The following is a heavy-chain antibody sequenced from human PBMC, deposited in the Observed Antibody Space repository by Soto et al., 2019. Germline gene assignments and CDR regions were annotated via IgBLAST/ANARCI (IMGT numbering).Heavy chain of an antibody. Sequence: GGSLRLSCAASGFTVGNNYMSWVRQAPGKRLEWVSLIYSTGTTRYANSVKGRFTVSRDNAKNTLYLQMNSLRAEDTAVYYCAKDGRGSGSHYNSFGYWGQGTLVTVSS. CDR1: GFTVGNNY. CDR3: AKDGRGSGSHYNSFGY. J-gene: IGHJ4*02. CDR2: IYSTGTT. D-gene: IGHD3-10*01. V-gene: IGHV3-53*01.